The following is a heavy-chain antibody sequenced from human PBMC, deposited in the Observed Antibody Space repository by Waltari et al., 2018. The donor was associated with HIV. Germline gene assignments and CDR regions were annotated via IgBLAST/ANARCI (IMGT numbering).Heavy chain of an antibody. CDR2: IWYDGSNK. CDR1: GFTFSSYG. V-gene: IGHV3-33*01. CDR3: AREVYDYVWRTPGG. D-gene: IGHD3-16*01. J-gene: IGHJ4*02. Sequence: QVQLVESGGGVVQPGRSLRLSCAASGFTFSSYGMHWVRQAPGKGLEWVAVIWYDGSNKYYADSVKGRFTISRDNSKNTLYLQMNSLRAEDTAVYYCAREVYDYVWRTPGGWGQGTLVTVSS.